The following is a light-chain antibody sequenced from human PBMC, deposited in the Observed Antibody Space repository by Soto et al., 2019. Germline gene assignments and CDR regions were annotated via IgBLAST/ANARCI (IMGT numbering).Light chain of an antibody. CDR1: QSVLYSSNNENY. CDR3: QQYYSTPYT. CDR2: WAS. Sequence: DIVMTQSPDSLAVSLGERATINCKSSQSVLYSSNNENYLAWYQQQPGQPPKLLIYWASTRDSGVPDRFSGSGSGTDFTLTISSLQAEDVAVYYCQQYYSTPYTFGQGTKLEIK. J-gene: IGKJ2*01. V-gene: IGKV4-1*01.